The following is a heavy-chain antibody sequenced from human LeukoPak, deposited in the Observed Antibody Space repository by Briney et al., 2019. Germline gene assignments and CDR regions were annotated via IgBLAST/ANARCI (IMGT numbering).Heavy chain of an antibody. Sequence: SETLSLTCTVSGGSISSGGYYWSWIRQPPGKGLEWIGYIYRSGSTYYNPSLRSRVTISVDRSRNQFSLKLPSLTAADTAVYYCTRGESNGYTYVGAFDIWGQGTVVTVSS. V-gene: IGHV4-30-2*01. CDR1: GGSISSGGYY. D-gene: IGHD5-18*01. CDR3: TRGESNGYTYVGAFDI. J-gene: IGHJ3*02. CDR2: IYRSGST.